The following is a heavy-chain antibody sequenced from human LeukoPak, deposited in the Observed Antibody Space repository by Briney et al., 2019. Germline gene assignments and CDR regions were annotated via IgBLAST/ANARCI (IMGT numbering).Heavy chain of an antibody. CDR2: INNDGSST. J-gene: IGHJ4*02. V-gene: IGHV3-74*01. Sequence: GGSLRLSCGASGFTFSSYWMHWVRQAPGKGLVWVSRINNDGSSTSYADSVQGRFTISRDNSKSTLYLQMNSLRAEDTAVYYCAKGRYFVDYWGQGTLVTVSS. CDR1: GFTFSSYW. D-gene: IGHD3-9*01. CDR3: AKGRYFVDY.